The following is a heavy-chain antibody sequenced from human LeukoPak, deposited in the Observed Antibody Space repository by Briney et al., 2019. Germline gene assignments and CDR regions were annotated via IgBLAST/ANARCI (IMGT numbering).Heavy chain of an antibody. CDR3: ARDEAAAKTNALDI. CDR2: IYPKSSDT. Sequence: SVKVSCKASGYTFTAYYLHWVRQAHGQGLEWMGYIYPKSSDTNYAQNFQGRVTMTMDTSISTVYMELSRLTSDDTAVYYCARDEAAAKTNALDIWGQGTKVTVSS. CDR1: GYTFTAYY. J-gene: IGHJ3*02. V-gene: IGHV1-2*02. D-gene: IGHD6-13*01.